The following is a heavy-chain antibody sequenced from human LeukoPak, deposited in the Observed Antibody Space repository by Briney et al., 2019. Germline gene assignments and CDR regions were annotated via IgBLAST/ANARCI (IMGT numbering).Heavy chain of an antibody. V-gene: IGHV4-34*01. CDR1: GGSFSGYY. CDR3: ARVPTGYRYFDL. CDR2: INHSGST. J-gene: IGHJ2*01. Sequence: SETLSLTCAVYGGSFSGYYWSWIRQPPGKGLEWIGEINHSGSTNYNPSLKSRVTISVDTSKIQFSLKLSSVTAADTAVYYCARVPTGYRYFDLWGRGTLVTVSS. D-gene: IGHD2-8*02.